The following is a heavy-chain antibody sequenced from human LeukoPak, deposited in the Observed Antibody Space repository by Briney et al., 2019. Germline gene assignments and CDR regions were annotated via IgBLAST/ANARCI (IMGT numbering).Heavy chain of an antibody. CDR2: IRYDGSSK. CDR3: AKSELVVPDYYYYYYMDV. CDR1: GFTFRSYG. J-gene: IGHJ6*03. Sequence: PGGSLRLSCAASGFTFRSYGMHWVRQAPGKGLEGVAFIRYDGSSKYYSDSAKGRFTISRDNSKNTLYLQMNSLRAEDTAVYYCAKSELVVPDYYYYYYMDVWGKGTTVTISS. V-gene: IGHV3-30*02. D-gene: IGHD2-2*01.